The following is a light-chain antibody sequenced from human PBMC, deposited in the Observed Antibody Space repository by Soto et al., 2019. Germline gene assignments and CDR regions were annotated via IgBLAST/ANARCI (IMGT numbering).Light chain of an antibody. CDR1: SSDVGRYNL. V-gene: IGLV2-23*01. CDR2: EGS. CDR3: RSYEATNSV. J-gene: IGLJ1*01. Sequence: SSVTHPASFSVAPGHSGSVSCTGTSSDVGRYNLVSWDQQHPGKAPKLMIYEGSKRPSGVSNRFSGSKSGNTASLTISGLPAQEAADYYSRSYEATNSVLGNAPTLPVL.